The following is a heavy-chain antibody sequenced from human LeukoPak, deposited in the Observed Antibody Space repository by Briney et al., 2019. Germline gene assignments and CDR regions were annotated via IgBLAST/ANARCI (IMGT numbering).Heavy chain of an antibody. CDR2: ISGSGGST. D-gene: IGHD3-16*02. J-gene: IGHJ4*02. CDR3: ARSVGGVIDYFDY. Sequence: GGSLRLSCAASGFTFSSYAMSWVRQAPGKGLGWVSAISGSGGSTYYADSVKGRFTISRDNSKNTLYLQMNSLRAEDTAVYYCARSVGGVIDYFDYWGQGTLVTVSS. CDR1: GFTFSSYA. V-gene: IGHV3-23*01.